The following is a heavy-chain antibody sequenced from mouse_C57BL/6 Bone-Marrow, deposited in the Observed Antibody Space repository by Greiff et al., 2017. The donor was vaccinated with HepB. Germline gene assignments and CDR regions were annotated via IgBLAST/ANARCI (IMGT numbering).Heavy chain of an antibody. CDR2: INPNNGGT. V-gene: IGHV1-26*01. J-gene: IGHJ2*01. CDR3: ARGYYSKGYFDY. CDR1: GYTFTDYY. D-gene: IGHD2-5*01. Sequence: VQLQQSGPELVKPGASVKISCKASGYTFTDYYMNWVKQSHGKSLEWIGDINPNNGGTSYNQKFKGKATLTVDKSSSTAYMELRSLTSEDSAVYYCARGYYSKGYFDYWGQGTTLTVSS.